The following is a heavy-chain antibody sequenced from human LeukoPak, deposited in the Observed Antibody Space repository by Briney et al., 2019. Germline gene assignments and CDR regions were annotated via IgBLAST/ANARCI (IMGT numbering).Heavy chain of an antibody. CDR1: GYTLTELS. CDR3: AGDGGNGAFDY. J-gene: IGHJ4*02. Sequence: ASVKVSCKVSGYTLTELSMHWVRQAPGKGLEWMGRFDPEDGETIYAQKFQGRVTMTADTSTDTVYMELSSLRSEDTAVYYCAGDGGNGAFDYWGQGNLVTVSS. V-gene: IGHV1-24*01. D-gene: IGHD4-23*01. CDR2: FDPEDGET.